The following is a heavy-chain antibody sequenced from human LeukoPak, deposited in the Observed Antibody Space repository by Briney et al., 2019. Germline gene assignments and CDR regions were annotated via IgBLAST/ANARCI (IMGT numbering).Heavy chain of an antibody. CDR3: ARDVGVHGRGNDLDY. D-gene: IGHD2-8*01. J-gene: IGHJ4*02. CDR1: GYTCTGYY. Sequence: GAPVKASDKASGYTCTGYYIHWVRQAPAQGPERMGLMNPTSGGTEYTQQFQGRVSMTRDTSTSTAYMDLSSLRSDDTAIYYCARDVGVHGRGNDLDYWGQGTLATVSS. V-gene: IGHV1-2*02. CDR2: MNPTSGGT.